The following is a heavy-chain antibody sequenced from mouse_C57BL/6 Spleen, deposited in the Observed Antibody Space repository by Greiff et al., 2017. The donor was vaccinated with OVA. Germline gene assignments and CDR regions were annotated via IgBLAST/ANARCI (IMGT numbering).Heavy chain of an antibody. J-gene: IGHJ2*01. CDR3: ARDGEYYGSSDYLDY. CDR1: GFTFSSYA. V-gene: IGHV5-4*01. CDR2: ISDGGSYT. Sequence: EVKLVESGGGLVKPGGSLKLSCAASGFTFSSYAMSWVRQTPEKRLEWVATISDGGSYTYYPDNVKGRFTISRDNAKNNLYLQMSHLKSEDTAMYYCARDGEYYGSSDYLDYWGQGTTLTVSS. D-gene: IGHD1-1*01.